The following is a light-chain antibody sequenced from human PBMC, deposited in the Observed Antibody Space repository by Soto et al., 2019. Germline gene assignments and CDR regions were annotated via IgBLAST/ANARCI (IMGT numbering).Light chain of an antibody. CDR2: DAS. CDR1: QDIRNF. V-gene: IGKV1-33*01. J-gene: IGKJ2*01. CDR3: QRYDIRPT. Sequence: DIQMTQSPSSLSASVGDRVTITCQASQDIRNFLNWYQQKPGKAPKLLIYDASNLETGVPSRFSGSGSGTDFTFTISSLQPEDIATYYSQRYDIRPTFGQGTKLEIK.